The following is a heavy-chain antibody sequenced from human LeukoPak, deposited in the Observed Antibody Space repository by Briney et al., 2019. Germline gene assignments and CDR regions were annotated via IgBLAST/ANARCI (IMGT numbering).Heavy chain of an antibody. CDR1: GYTFTSYD. CDR3: ARTGLRRNWFDP. CDR2: MNPNSGNT. D-gene: IGHD5-12*01. V-gene: IGHV1-8*03. Sequence: ASVKVSCKASGYTFTSYDINWVRQATGQGLEWMGWMNPNSGNTGYAQKFQGRVTITRNTSISTAYMELSSLRSDDTAVYYCARTGLRRNWFDPWGQGTLVTVSS. J-gene: IGHJ5*02.